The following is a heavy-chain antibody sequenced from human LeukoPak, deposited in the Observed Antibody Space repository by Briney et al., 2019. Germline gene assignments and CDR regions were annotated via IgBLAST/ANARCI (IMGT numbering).Heavy chain of an antibody. D-gene: IGHD5-18*01. Sequence: SETLSLTCTVSGGSISSGGYYWSWIRQPPGKGLEWIGYIYHSGSTYYNPSLKSRVTISVDRSKNQFSLKLSSVTAADTAVYYCARELGGYSYGSAGGMDVWGQGTTVTVSS. CDR2: IYHSGST. V-gene: IGHV4-30-2*01. CDR1: GGSISSGGYY. J-gene: IGHJ6*02. CDR3: ARELGGYSYGSAGGMDV.